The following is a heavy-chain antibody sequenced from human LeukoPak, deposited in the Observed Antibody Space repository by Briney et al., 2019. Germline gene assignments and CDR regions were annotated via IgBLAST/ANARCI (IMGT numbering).Heavy chain of an antibody. Sequence: SETLSLTCTVSGGSISSYYWSWIRQPPGKGLEWIGYIYYSGSTNYNPSLKSRVTISVDTSKNQFSLKLSSVTAADTAVYYCAGSLTIFGVNWGQGTLVTVSS. J-gene: IGHJ4*02. V-gene: IGHV4-59*08. D-gene: IGHD3-3*01. CDR2: IYYSGST. CDR3: AGSLTIFGVN. CDR1: GGSISSYY.